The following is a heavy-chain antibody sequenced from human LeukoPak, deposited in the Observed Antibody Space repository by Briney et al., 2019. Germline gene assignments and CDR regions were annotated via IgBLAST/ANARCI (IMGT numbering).Heavy chain of an antibody. V-gene: IGHV1-18*01. CDR2: ISAYSDDT. D-gene: IGHD3-22*01. J-gene: IGHJ4*02. Sequence: ASVKVSCKASGYTFTSYGISWVRQAPGQGLEWMGWISAYSDDTNYAQKVQGRLTMTTDTSTSTAYMELRSLRSDDTAVYYCARDSYYYDSSGYLGYWGQGTLVTVSS. CDR1: GYTFTSYG. CDR3: ARDSYYYDSSGYLGY.